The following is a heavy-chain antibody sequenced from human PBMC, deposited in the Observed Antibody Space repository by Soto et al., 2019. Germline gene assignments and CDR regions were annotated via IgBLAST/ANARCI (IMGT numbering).Heavy chain of an antibody. CDR2: IYYTGNT. V-gene: IGHV4-39*01. CDR1: GGIISSNNYY. D-gene: IGHD3-22*01. Sequence: SETLSLTCTVSGGIISSNNYYWDWIRQPPGKGLEWIGNIYYTGNTYYNPSLKSRVTISVDTSKDQFSLKLSSVTAADTAVYYCARANYYDSSGYLPWAYWGQGTLVTVSS. CDR3: ARANYYDSSGYLPWAY. J-gene: IGHJ4*02.